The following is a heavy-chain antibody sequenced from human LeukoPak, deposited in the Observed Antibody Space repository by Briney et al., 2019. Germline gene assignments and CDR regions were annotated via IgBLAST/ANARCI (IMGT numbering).Heavy chain of an antibody. Sequence: PGGSLRLSCAASGFTFNSYAMHWVRQAPGKGLEWVAVMSYDGSNKYYADSVKGRFTISRDNSKNTLYLQMNSLKAEDTAVYYCAREFGIRFRPPFDYWGQGTLVTVSS. V-gene: IGHV3-30-3*01. CDR1: GFTFNSYA. CDR2: MSYDGSNK. J-gene: IGHJ4*02. CDR3: AREFGIRFRPPFDY. D-gene: IGHD3-10*01.